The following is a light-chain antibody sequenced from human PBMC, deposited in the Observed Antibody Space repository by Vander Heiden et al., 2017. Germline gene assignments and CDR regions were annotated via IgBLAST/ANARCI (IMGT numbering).Light chain of an antibody. Sequence: QSALTHPPPASGTPGQRVTISCSGSSSNIGSYTVNWYQQLPGTGPKLLIYTNNQRPSGVPDRFSGSKSGTSASLAISGLQSEDEADYHCAAWDDTLNGVVFGGGTKLSVL. CDR3: AAWDDTLNGVV. J-gene: IGLJ2*01. CDR2: TNN. V-gene: IGLV1-44*01. CDR1: SSNIGSYT.